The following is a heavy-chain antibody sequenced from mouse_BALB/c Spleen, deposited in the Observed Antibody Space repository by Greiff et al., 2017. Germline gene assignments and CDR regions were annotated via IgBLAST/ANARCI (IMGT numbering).Heavy chain of an antibody. CDR3: ARWYDVGFDY. J-gene: IGHJ2*01. D-gene: IGHD2-14*01. CDR2: ISYSGST. Sequence: EVQLVESGPGLVKPSQSLSLTCTVTGYSITSDYAWNWIRQFPGNKLEWMGYISYSGSTSYNPSLKSRISITRDTSKNQFFLQLNSVTTEDTATYYCARWYDVGFDYWGQGTTLTVSS. V-gene: IGHV3-2*02. CDR1: GYSITSDYA.